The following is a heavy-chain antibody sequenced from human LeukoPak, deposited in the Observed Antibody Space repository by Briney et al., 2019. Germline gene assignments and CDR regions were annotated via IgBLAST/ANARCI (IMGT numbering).Heavy chain of an antibody. J-gene: IGHJ4*02. D-gene: IGHD5-24*01. Sequence: GGSLRLSCSASGFTFSTYAMHWVRQAPGKGLEYVSAISSTGYSTYYADSVKGRFTISRDNAKNSLYLQMNSLRAEDTAVYYCARESHDSGPVEMATIDYFDYWGQGTLVTVSS. CDR2: ISSTGYST. V-gene: IGHV3-64*04. CDR1: GFTFSTYA. CDR3: ARESHDSGPVEMATIDYFDY.